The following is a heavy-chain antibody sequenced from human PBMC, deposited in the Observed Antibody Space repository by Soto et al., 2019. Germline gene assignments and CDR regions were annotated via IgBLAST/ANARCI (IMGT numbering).Heavy chain of an antibody. Sequence: PSETLSLTCTVSGGSVSSGGYYWSWIRQPPGKGLEWIGYIYYSGSTNYNPSLKSRVTISVDTSKNQFSLKLSSVTAADTAVYYCARDLYYYDSSGYGVRAFDIWGQGTMVTVSS. D-gene: IGHD3-22*01. CDR3: ARDLYYYDSSGYGVRAFDI. V-gene: IGHV4-61*08. CDR1: GGSVSSGGYY. CDR2: IYYSGST. J-gene: IGHJ3*02.